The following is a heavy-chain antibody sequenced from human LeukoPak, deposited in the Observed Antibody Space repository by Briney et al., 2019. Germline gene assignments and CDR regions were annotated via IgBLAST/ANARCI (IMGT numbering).Heavy chain of an antibody. CDR1: GYTFTSYD. J-gene: IGHJ4*02. CDR2: MNPNSGGT. Sequence: ASVKVSCRASGYTFTSYDINWVRQATGQGLEWMGWMNPNSGGTNYAQKFQGRVTMTRDTSISTAHMELSRLRSDDTAVYYCARDVSGVPAHWGQGTLVTVSS. V-gene: IGHV1-2*02. D-gene: IGHD6-19*01. CDR3: ARDVSGVPAH.